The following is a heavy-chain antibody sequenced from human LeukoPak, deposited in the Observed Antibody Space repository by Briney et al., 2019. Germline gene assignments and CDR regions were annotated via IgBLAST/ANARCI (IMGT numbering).Heavy chain of an antibody. CDR2: ISSSGSYI. V-gene: IGHV3-21*01. Sequence: SGGSLRLSCAASGFTFSSYSMNWVRQAPGKGLEWVSSISSSGSYIYYADSVKGRFTISRDNAKNSLYLQMNSLRAEDTAVYYCARSRTAEVTGYSYGNYYYGMDVWGQGTTVIVSS. J-gene: IGHJ6*02. CDR3: ARSRTAEVTGYSYGNYYYGMDV. D-gene: IGHD5-18*01. CDR1: GFTFSSYS.